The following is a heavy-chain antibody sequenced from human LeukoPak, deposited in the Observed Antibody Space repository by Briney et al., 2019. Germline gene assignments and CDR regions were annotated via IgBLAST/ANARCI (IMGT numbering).Heavy chain of an antibody. CDR3: ARAPIGYCSGGSCYRYYYYYMDV. V-gene: IGHV1-69*01. J-gene: IGHJ6*03. CDR1: GGTFTSYA. Sequence: SVKVSCKASGGTFTSYAISWVRQAPGQGLEWMGGIIPIFGTANYAQKFQGRVTITADESTSTAYMELSSLRSEDTAVYYCARAPIGYCSGGSCYRYYYYYMDVWGKGTTVTVSS. D-gene: IGHD2-15*01. CDR2: IIPIFGTA.